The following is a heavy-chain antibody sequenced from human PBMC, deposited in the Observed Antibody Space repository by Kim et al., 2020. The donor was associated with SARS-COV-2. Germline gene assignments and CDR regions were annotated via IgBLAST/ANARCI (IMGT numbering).Heavy chain of an antibody. V-gene: IGHV1-69*04. CDR1: GGTFSSYA. D-gene: IGHD2-2*01. CDR2: IIPILGIA. J-gene: IGHJ4*02. Sequence: SVKVSCKASGGTFSSYAISWVRQAPGQGLEWMGRIIPILGIANYAQKFQGRVTITADKSTSTAYMELSSLRSEDTAVYYCARARYCSSTSCFRFDYWGQGTLVTVSS. CDR3: ARARYCSSTSCFRFDY.